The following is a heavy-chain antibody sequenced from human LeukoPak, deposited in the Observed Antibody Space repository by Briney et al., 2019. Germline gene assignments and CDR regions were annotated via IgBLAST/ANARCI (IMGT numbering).Heavy chain of an antibody. CDR2: IIPIFGTA. Sequence: ASVKVSRKASGGTFSSYAISWVRQAPGQGLEWMGGIIPIFGTANYAQKFQGRVTITTDESTSTAYMELSSLRSEDTAVYYCASLGYCSSTSCPDWGQGTLVTVSS. J-gene: IGHJ4*02. D-gene: IGHD2-2*01. V-gene: IGHV1-69*05. CDR1: GGTFSSYA. CDR3: ASLGYCSSTSCPD.